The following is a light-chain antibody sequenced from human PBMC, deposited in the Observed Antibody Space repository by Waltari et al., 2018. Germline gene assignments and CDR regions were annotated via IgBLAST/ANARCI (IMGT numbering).Light chain of an antibody. J-gene: IGLJ1*01. CDR2: DVS. CDR3: CSYVSGYIYD. Sequence: QSALTQPRSVSGSPGQSVTISCTGISSDVFVSWYQEHPGKAPKVVIYDVSKRPSGFPELFSGSNSGSTASLTISGLQDEDEADYYCCSYVSGYIYDFGTGTKVTVL. CDR1: SSDVF. V-gene: IGLV2-11*01.